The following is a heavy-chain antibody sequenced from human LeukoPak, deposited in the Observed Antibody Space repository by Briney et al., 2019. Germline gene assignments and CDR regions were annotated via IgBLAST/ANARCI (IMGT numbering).Heavy chain of an antibody. J-gene: IGHJ4*02. D-gene: IGHD3-22*01. Sequence: PGGSLRLSCAVSGFTFSDHYFAWIRQAPGKGLEWISYISNSANTIYYADSVRGRFTISRDNAKNSLFLQMNSLRAEDTAVYYCANDAAHSSGYLYYFDYWGQGTLVTVSS. CDR3: ANDAAHSSGYLYYFDY. V-gene: IGHV3-11*01. CDR1: GFTFSDHY. CDR2: ISNSANTI.